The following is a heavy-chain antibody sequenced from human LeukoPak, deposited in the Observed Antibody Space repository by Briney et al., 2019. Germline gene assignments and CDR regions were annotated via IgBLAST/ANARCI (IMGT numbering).Heavy chain of an antibody. V-gene: IGHV4-59*01. CDR3: ARVLPYSSGWGVDY. D-gene: IGHD6-19*01. Sequence: SETLSLTCTVSGGSISSYYWNWIRRPPGKGLEWIGYIYYTGSTNYNPSLKSRVTISVDTSKNQFSLNLISVTAADTAVYYCARVLPYSSGWGVDYWGQGALVTVSS. CDR2: IYYTGST. CDR1: GGSISSYY. J-gene: IGHJ4*02.